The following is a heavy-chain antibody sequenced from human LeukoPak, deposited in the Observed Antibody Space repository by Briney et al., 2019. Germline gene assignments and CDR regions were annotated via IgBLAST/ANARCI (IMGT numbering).Heavy chain of an antibody. CDR2: ISYDGSNK. V-gene: IGHV3-30-3*01. D-gene: IGHD6-13*01. Sequence: GGSLRLSCAASGSTFSSYAMHWVRQAPGKGLEWVAVISYDGSNKYYADSVKGRFTISRDNSKNTLYLQMNSLGAEDTAVYYCARDLSAAGSPDYWGQGTLVTVSS. CDR3: ARDLSAAGSPDY. CDR1: GSTFSSYA. J-gene: IGHJ4*02.